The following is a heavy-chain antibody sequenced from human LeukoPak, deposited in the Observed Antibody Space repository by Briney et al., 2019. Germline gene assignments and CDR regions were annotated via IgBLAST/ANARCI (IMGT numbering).Heavy chain of an antibody. Sequence: SETLSLTCTVSGGSISSGDYYWSWIRQPPGKGLEWIGYIYYSGSTYYNPSLKSRVTISVDTSKNQFSLEVTSVTAADTAVHYCARDSGMVASARAFDVWGQGTMVTVSS. CDR3: ARDSGMVASARAFDV. V-gene: IGHV4-30-4*08. D-gene: IGHD1-26*01. J-gene: IGHJ3*01. CDR2: IYYSGST. CDR1: GGSISSGDYY.